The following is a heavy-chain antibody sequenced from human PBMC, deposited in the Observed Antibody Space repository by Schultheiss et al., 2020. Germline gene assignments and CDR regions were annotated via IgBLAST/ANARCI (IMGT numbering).Heavy chain of an antibody. J-gene: IGHJ6*02. CDR1: GGSISSGSYY. Sequence: SETLSLTCTVSGGSISSGSYYWSWIRQPAGKGLEWIGSIYYSGSTNYNPSLKSRVTISVDTSKNQFSLKLSSVTAADTAVYYCARGDGDYYYYGMDVWGQGTTVTVSS. CDR3: ARGDGDYYYYGMDV. V-gene: IGHV4-61*02. CDR2: IYYSGST. D-gene: IGHD2-8*01.